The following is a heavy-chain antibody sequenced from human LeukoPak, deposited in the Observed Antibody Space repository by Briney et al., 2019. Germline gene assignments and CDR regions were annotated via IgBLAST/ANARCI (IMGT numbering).Heavy chain of an antibody. J-gene: IGHJ5*02. V-gene: IGHV3-23*01. Sequence: GGSLRLSCAASGFTFSGYALSWVRQAPGKGLEWVSGISASGGSTYYADSVKGRFTISRSNSKSTLCLQMNSLRAEDTAVYYCAKGDGYNYDNWFDPWGQGTLVTVSS. CDR3: AKGDGYNYDNWFDP. CDR1: GFTFSGYA. CDR2: ISASGGST. D-gene: IGHD5-24*01.